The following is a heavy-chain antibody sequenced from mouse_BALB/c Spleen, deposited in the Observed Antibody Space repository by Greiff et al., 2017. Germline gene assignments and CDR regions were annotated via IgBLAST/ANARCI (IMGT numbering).Heavy chain of an antibody. CDR1: GFTITDSY. D-gene: IGHD1-1*02. Sequence: DVQLQESGAELVKPGASVKLSCTASGFTITDSYMHWVKQRPEQGLEWIGRIDPANGNTKYDPKFQGKATIAADTSSNTAYLQLSSLTSEDTAVYYCARGWLSHYYGMDYWGQGTSVTVSS. CDR3: ARGWLSHYYGMDY. J-gene: IGHJ4*01. V-gene: IGHV14-3*02. CDR2: IDPANGNT.